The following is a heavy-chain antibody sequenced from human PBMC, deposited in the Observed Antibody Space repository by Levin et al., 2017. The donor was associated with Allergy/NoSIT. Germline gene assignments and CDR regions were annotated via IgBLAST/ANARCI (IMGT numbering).Heavy chain of an antibody. CDR2: ISGRGGST. CDR3: AKGGTDYGDYGGAFDI. Sequence: GESLKISCAASGFTFSSSAMSWVRQGPGKGLEWVSAISGRGGSTYYADSVKGRFTISRDNSKNTLYLQMNSLRAEDTAVYYCAKGGTDYGDYGGAFDIWGQGTMVTVSS. J-gene: IGHJ3*02. V-gene: IGHV3-23*01. D-gene: IGHD4-17*01. CDR1: GFTFSSSA.